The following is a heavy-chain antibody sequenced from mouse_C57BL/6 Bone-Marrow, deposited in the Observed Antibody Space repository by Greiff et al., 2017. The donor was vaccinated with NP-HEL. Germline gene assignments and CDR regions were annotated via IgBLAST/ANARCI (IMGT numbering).Heavy chain of an antibody. CDR3: ARRLITTVVVEEDY. D-gene: IGHD1-1*01. Sequence: VKLMESGAELARPGASVKLSCKASGYTFTSYGISWVKQRTGQGLEWIGEIYPRSGNTYYNEKFKGKATLTADKSSSTAYMELRSLTSEDSAVYFCARRLITTVVVEEDYWGQGTTLTVSS. V-gene: IGHV1-81*01. CDR2: IYPRSGNT. CDR1: GYTFTSYG. J-gene: IGHJ2*01.